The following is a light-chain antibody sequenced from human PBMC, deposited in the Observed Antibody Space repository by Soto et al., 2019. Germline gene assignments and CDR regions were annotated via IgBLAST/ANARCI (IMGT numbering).Light chain of an antibody. Sequence: EIVLTQSPGTLSLSPGERATLSCRASQSLSTYSLAWYQQKPGQTPRLLIYAASTRDTDIPDRFNGSGSWTDFALTISRLEPADFVLYYCQQYEASPLTFGPGTKVDVK. CDR3: QQYEASPLT. CDR2: AAS. V-gene: IGKV3-20*01. J-gene: IGKJ3*01. CDR1: QSLSTYS.